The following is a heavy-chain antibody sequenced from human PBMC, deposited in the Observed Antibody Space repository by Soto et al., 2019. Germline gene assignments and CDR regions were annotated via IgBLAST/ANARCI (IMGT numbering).Heavy chain of an antibody. D-gene: IGHD3-22*01. CDR3: ARVGARYDSSGYYLAEYYYGMDV. CDR1: GFTFSSYE. Sequence: GGPLRLSCAASGFTFSSYEMNWVRQAPGKGLEWVSYISSSGSTIYYADSVKGRFTISRDNAKNSLYLQMNSLRAEDTAVYYCARVGARYDSSGYYLAEYYYGMDVWGQGTTVTVSS. V-gene: IGHV3-48*03. J-gene: IGHJ6*02. CDR2: ISSSGSTI.